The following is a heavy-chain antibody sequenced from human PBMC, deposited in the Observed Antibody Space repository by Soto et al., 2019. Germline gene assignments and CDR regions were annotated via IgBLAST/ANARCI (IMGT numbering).Heavy chain of an antibody. V-gene: IGHV3-30*03. J-gene: IGHJ4*02. CDR3: ARDPGYSSDWPSTWMFYFDH. CDR2: ISYDGSNK. D-gene: IGHD6-19*01. Sequence: GGSLRLSCAASGFTFSSYGMHWVRQAPGKGLEWVAVISYDGSNKYYADSVEGRFTISRDNSKNTLYLQMNSLRAEDTAVYYCARDPGYSSDWPSTWMFYFDHWGQGSLVTVSS. CDR1: GFTFSSYG.